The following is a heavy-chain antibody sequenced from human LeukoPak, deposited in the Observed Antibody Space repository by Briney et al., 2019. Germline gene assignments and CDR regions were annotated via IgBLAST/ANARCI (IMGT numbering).Heavy chain of an antibody. CDR3: ARHSTGNLHPFDY. Sequence: GGSLRLSCAASGFTFTNYAMSCVRQAPGKGLEWVSGISGSGASTHYADSVKGRFTISRDNSKNTLYLQMNSLRAEDTGIYYCARHSTGNLHPFDYWGQGTLVTVSS. J-gene: IGHJ4*02. D-gene: IGHD3-22*01. CDR1: GFTFTNYA. CDR2: ISGSGAST. V-gene: IGHV3-23*01.